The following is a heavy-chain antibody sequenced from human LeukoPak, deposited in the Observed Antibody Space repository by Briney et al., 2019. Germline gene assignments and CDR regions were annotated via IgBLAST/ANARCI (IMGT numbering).Heavy chain of an antibody. CDR1: GFSFPNSA. Sequence: ASVKVSCKASGFSFPNSAVQWVRQARGQSLEWIGWIIAGSGKTNYAQNFQGRITITRDMSTSTVYMELSSLRSEDTAVYYCAAALYDSGGYYYLNAFDMWGQGTMVTVSS. CDR3: AAALYDSGGYYYLNAFDM. D-gene: IGHD3-22*01. CDR2: IIAGSGKT. V-gene: IGHV1-58*01. J-gene: IGHJ3*02.